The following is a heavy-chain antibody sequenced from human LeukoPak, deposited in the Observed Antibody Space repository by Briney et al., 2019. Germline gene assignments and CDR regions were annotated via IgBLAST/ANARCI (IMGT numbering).Heavy chain of an antibody. V-gene: IGHV3-53*01. CDR2: IYSGGST. CDR1: GFTVSSHY. CDR3: ARGKPPNWFDP. Sequence: PGGSLRLSCAASGFTVSSHYMSWVRQAPGKGLEWVSVIYSGGSTYYADAVKGRFTISRDNSKNTLYLQMYSLRAEDTAVYYCARGKPPNWFDPWGQGTLVTVSS. J-gene: IGHJ5*02.